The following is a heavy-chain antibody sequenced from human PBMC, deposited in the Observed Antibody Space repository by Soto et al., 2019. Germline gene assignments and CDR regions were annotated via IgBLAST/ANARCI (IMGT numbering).Heavy chain of an antibody. CDR3: AKVRAYSSSWYWPLYFDY. CDR2: ISGSGGST. CDR1: GFTFSSYA. D-gene: IGHD6-13*01. Sequence: GGSLRLSCAASGFTFSSYAMSWVRQAPGKGLEWVSAISGSGGSTYYADSVKGRFTISRDNPKNTLYLQMNSLRAEDTAVYYCAKVRAYSSSWYWPLYFDYWGQGTLVTVSS. V-gene: IGHV3-23*01. J-gene: IGHJ4*02.